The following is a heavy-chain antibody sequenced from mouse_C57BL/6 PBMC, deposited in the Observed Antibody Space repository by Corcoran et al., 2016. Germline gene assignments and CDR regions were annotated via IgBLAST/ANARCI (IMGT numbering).Heavy chain of an antibody. CDR1: GYTFTDYY. J-gene: IGHJ2*01. Sequence: EVQLQQSGPVLVKPGASVKMSCKASGYTFTDYYMNWVKQSHGKSLEWIGVINPYNGGTSYNQKLKGKATLTVDKSASTAYMELNSLTSEDSAVYYCARRGYYGGYWGQGTTLTVSS. V-gene: IGHV1-19*01. CDR3: ARRGYYGGY. CDR2: INPYNGGT.